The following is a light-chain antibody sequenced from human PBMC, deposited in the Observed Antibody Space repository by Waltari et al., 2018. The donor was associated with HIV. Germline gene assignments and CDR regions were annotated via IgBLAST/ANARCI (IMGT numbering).Light chain of an antibody. J-gene: IGLJ3*02. CDR3: QTWDTGPV. Sequence: QLVLTQSPSASAFLGASVKITCTLTGGLSSHAIAWPQHQPENGPRYLMKLKSDGSHNREDEIPDRFSASNSGADHHLTISSLQSEDEGYYYCQTWDTGPVFGGGTKLTVL. CDR1: GGLSSHA. V-gene: IGLV4-69*01. CDR2: LKSDGSH.